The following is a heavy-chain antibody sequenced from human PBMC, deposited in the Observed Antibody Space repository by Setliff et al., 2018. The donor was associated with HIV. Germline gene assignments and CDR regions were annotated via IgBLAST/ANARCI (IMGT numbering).Heavy chain of an antibody. Sequence: ASVKVSCKTSGYTFTNYAMHWVRQAPGQSLEWMGWINAGNGDTKYSQKFQGRVTMTTDTSTTTAYMELRSLTSDDTAVYYCARDSLRLPKYSTSWEYFDSWGQGTLVTVSS. CDR2: INAGNGDT. J-gene: IGHJ4*02. CDR3: ARDSLRLPKYSTSWEYFDS. D-gene: IGHD1-26*01. CDR1: GYTFTNYA. V-gene: IGHV1-3*01.